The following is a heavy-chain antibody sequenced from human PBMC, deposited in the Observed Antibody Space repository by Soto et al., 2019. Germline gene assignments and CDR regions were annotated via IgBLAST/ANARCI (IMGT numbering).Heavy chain of an antibody. CDR3: ALDHHSGYDFRLFDS. J-gene: IGHJ5*01. V-gene: IGHV1-18*01. CDR2: ISAYNGNT. CDR1: GYTFTSYG. Sequence: ASVKVSCKASGYTFTSYGISWVRQAPGQGLEWMGWISAYNGNTNYAQKLQGRVTMTTDTSTSTAYMELRSLRSDDTAVYYCALDHHSGYDFRLFDSWGQGSLVTGSS. D-gene: IGHD5-12*01.